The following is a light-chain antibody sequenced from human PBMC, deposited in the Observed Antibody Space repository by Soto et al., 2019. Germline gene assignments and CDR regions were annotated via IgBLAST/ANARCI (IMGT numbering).Light chain of an antibody. CDR1: QSVSSY. J-gene: IGKJ4*01. CDR3: QQRSNWPPVT. V-gene: IGKV3-11*01. Sequence: EIVLTQSPATLSLSPGERATLSCRASQSVSSYLAWYQQKPGQAPRLRIYDASNRATGIPARFSGSGSGTDSTPTISTLEPEDFAIYYGQQRSNWPPVTFGGGTKVEIK. CDR2: DAS.